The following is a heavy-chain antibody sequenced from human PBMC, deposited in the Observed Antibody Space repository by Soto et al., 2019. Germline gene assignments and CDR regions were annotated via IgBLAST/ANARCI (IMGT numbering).Heavy chain of an antibody. CDR3: ARDRCISTSCYIYYYGMDV. D-gene: IGHD2-2*02. V-gene: IGHV3-53*01. Sequence: PGGSLRLSCAASGFTFSSYGMSWVRQAPGKGLEWVSVISSGGSTYYADSVKGRFTISRDNSKNTLYLQMNSLRAEDTAVYYCARDRCISTSCYIYYYGMDVWGQGTTVTVSS. J-gene: IGHJ6*02. CDR1: GFTFSSYG. CDR2: ISSGGST.